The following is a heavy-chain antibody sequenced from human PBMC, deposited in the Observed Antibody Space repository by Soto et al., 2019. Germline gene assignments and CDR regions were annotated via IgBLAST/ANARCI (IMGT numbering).Heavy chain of an antibody. CDR2: IIPILGIA. J-gene: IGHJ3*02. V-gene: IGHV1-69*04. CDR3: ARDGAEVWYSSPQDAFDI. D-gene: IGHD6-13*01. CDR1: GGTFSSYT. Sequence: GASVKVSCKASGGTFSSYTISWVRQAPGQGLEWMGRIIPILGIANYAQKFQGRVTITADKSTSTAYMELSSLRAEDTAVYYCARDGAEVWYSSPQDAFDIWGQGTTVTVSS.